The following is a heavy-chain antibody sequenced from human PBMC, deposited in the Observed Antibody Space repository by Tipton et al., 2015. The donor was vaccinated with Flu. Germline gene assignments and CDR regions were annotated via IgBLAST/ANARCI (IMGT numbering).Heavy chain of an antibody. CDR2: IYYSGST. Sequence: LRLSCTVSGGSISSYYWSWIRQPPGKGLEWIGYIYYSGSTNYNPSLKSRVTISVDTSKNQFSLKLSSVTAADTAVYYCARGHTVTRLGLDYWGQGTLVTVSS. D-gene: IGHD4-17*01. J-gene: IGHJ4*02. V-gene: IGHV4-59*01. CDR3: ARGHTVTRLGLDY. CDR1: GGSISSYY.